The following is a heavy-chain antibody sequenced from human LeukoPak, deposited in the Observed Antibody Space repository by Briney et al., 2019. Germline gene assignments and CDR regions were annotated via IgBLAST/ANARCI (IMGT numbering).Heavy chain of an antibody. Sequence: SETLSLTCAVSGGSISSGGYSWSWIRHPPGKGLEWIGYIYHSGSTYYNPSLKSRVTISVDRSKNQFSLKLSSVTAADTAVYYCARWMAEKYYFDYWGQGTLVIVSS. CDR2: IYHSGST. D-gene: IGHD5-24*01. V-gene: IGHV4-30-2*01. J-gene: IGHJ4*02. CDR3: ARWMAEKYYFDY. CDR1: GGSISSGGYS.